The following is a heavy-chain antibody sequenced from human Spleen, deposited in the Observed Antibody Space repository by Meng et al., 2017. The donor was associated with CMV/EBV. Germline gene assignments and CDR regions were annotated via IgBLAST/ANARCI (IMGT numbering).Heavy chain of an antibody. CDR3: TRHCSTTSCGFRYYYYGMDV. CDR1: GFTFGDYA. CDR2: IRSKANSYAT. V-gene: IGHV3-73*01. D-gene: IGHD2-2*01. Sequence: GGSLRLSCTASGFTFGDYAINWVRQAPGKGLEWLGFIRSKANSYATAYAASVKGRFTISRDDSKNTAYLQMNSLKTEDTAVYFCTRHCSTTSCGFRYYYYGMDVWGQGTTVTVSS. J-gene: IGHJ6*02.